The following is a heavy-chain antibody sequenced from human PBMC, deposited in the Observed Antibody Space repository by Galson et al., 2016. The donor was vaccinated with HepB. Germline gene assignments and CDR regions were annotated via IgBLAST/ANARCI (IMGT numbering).Heavy chain of an antibody. CDR2: IYYSGST. Sequence: LSLTCTVSGGSISSSSYYWGWIRQPPGKGLEWIGSIYYSGSTYYNPSLKSRVTISVDTSKNQFSLKLSSVTAADTAVYYCARHRIQLNWFDPWGQGTLVTVSS. J-gene: IGHJ5*02. CDR3: ARHRIQLNWFDP. CDR1: GGSISSSSYY. V-gene: IGHV4-39*01. D-gene: IGHD5-18*01.